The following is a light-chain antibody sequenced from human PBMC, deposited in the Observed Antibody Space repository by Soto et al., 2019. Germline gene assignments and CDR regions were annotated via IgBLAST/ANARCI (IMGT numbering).Light chain of an antibody. CDR1: QSISNR. Sequence: DIQMTQSPSTLSASVGDRVTITCRASQSISNRLAWYQQKPGTAPKVLIYHASNLRSGVPSRFSGSGSGTEFTLTISSLQPDDFATYYCQQYNSYSFGQGTKVDI. V-gene: IGKV1-5*01. CDR2: HAS. CDR3: QQYNSYS. J-gene: IGKJ1*01.